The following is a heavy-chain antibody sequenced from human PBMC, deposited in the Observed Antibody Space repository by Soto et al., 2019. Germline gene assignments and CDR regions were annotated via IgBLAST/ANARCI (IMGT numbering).Heavy chain of an antibody. V-gene: IGHV3-30*18. CDR2: ISNDGSKK. Sequence: GGSLRLSCAASGFIFSNYGVHWVRQARGKGLEWVATISNDGSKKYNADSVKGRFTISRDNSKNMLYLQMNSLRPEDTAVYYCAKDWDYRGDLDFWGQGTLVTVSS. D-gene: IGHD3-10*01. J-gene: IGHJ4*02. CDR1: GFIFSNYG. CDR3: AKDWDYRGDLDF.